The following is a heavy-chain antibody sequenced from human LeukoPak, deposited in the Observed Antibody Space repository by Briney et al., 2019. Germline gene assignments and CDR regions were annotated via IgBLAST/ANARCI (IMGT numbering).Heavy chain of an antibody. J-gene: IGHJ6*03. V-gene: IGHV1-18*01. CDR1: GHTFINYG. CDR3: ARARLVPAYMDV. Sequence: ASVKVSCKASGHTFINYGISWVRQAPGQGLEWMGWISAYNGNTNYAQKLQGRVTMTTDTSTSTAYMELRSLRSDDTAVYYCARARLVPAYMDVWGKGTTVTISS. CDR2: ISAYNGNT. D-gene: IGHD2-2*01.